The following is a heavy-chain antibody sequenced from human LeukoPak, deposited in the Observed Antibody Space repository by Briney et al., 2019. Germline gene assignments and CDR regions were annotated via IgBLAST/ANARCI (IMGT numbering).Heavy chain of an antibody. CDR1: GGSISSGDYY. V-gene: IGHV4-30-4*08. CDR2: IYYSGST. Sequence: PSQTLSLTCTVSGGSISSGDYYWSWIRQPPGKGLEWIGYIYYSGSTYYNPSLKSRVTISLDTSKNQFSLKLSSVTAADTAVYYCVRTEVSSGSEDYWGQGTLVTVSS. CDR3: VRTEVSSGSEDY. J-gene: IGHJ4*02. D-gene: IGHD6-19*01.